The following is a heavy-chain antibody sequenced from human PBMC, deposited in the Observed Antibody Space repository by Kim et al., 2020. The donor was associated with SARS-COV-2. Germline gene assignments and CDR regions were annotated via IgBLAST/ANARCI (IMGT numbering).Heavy chain of an antibody. Sequence: GGSLRLSCAASGFTFDDYAMHWVRQAPGKGLEWVSLISGDGDSTYYADSVKGRFTISRDNSKNSLYLQMNSLRTEDTALYYCAKDMAGVTPHYYGSGSTFPDYWGQGTLVTVSS. CDR3: AKDMAGVTPHYYGSGSTFPDY. CDR1: GFTFDDYA. J-gene: IGHJ4*02. D-gene: IGHD3-10*01. V-gene: IGHV3-43*02. CDR2: ISGDGDST.